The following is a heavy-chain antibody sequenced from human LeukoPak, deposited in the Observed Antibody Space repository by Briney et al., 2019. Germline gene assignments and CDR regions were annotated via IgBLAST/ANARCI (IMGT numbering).Heavy chain of an antibody. D-gene: IGHD3-9*01. CDR2: ISYDGSNK. CDR3: AKSSFDWLSPIDY. CDR1: GFTFSSYG. Sequence: GGSLRLSCAASGFTFSSYGMHWVRQAPGKGLEWVAVISYDGSNKYYADSVKGRFTISRDNSKNTVYLQMNSLRAEDTAVYYCAKSSFDWLSPIDYWGQGTLVTVSS. V-gene: IGHV3-30*18. J-gene: IGHJ4*02.